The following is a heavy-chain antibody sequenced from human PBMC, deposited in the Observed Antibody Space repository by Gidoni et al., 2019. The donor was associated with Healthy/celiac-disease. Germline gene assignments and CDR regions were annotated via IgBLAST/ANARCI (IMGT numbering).Heavy chain of an antibody. J-gene: IGHJ3*02. Sequence: QVQLVQSGDEVKKPGASVKVSCKVSGYTLTELSMHWVRQAPGKGLEWLGGFEPEDGETIYAQKFQGRVTMTEDTSTDTAYMELSSLRSEDTAVYYCATLKTGTTAKRRFDAFDIWGQGTMVTVSS. CDR1: GYTLTELS. CDR3: ATLKTGTTAKRRFDAFDI. D-gene: IGHD1-1*01. V-gene: IGHV1-24*01. CDR2: FEPEDGET.